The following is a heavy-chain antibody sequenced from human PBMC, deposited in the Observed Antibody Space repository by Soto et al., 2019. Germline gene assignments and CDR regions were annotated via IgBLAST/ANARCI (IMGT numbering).Heavy chain of an antibody. Sequence: ASVKVSCKASGYTFTGYYMHWVRQAPGQGLEWMGWINPNSGGTNYAQKFQGWVTMTRDTSISTTYMELSRLRSDDTAVYYCARGYYGDSHQTFYYYYYGMDVWGQGTTVTVSS. D-gene: IGHD4-17*01. J-gene: IGHJ6*02. V-gene: IGHV1-2*04. CDR2: INPNSGGT. CDR1: GYTFTGYY. CDR3: ARGYYGDSHQTFYYYYYGMDV.